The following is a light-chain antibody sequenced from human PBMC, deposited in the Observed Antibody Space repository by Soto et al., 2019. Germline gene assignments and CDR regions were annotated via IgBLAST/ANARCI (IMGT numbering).Light chain of an antibody. CDR1: QGIRND. J-gene: IGKJ3*01. CDR3: LHDYEFPFT. V-gene: IGKV1-6*01. Sequence: IQMTQSPSSLSASVGDRVTITCRASQGIRNDLSWYQQKPGKAPKLLIYSASSLPSGVPSRFSGSGSGTDFTLTISSLQPEDFATYYCLHDYEFPFTFGPGTKVDIK. CDR2: SAS.